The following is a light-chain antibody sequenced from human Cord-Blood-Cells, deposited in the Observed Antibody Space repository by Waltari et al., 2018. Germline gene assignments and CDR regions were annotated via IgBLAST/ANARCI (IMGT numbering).Light chain of an antibody. V-gene: IGKV1-33*01. J-gene: IGKJ2*01. Sequence: RCQASQDNSNYLNWYQQKPGKDPKHLIYDASNMETGVPSRCSRSGSSTDFTFTISSLQPEDIATYYYQQYDNLPPYTFGQGTKLEIK. CDR1: QDNSNY. CDR3: QQYDNLPPYT. CDR2: DAS.